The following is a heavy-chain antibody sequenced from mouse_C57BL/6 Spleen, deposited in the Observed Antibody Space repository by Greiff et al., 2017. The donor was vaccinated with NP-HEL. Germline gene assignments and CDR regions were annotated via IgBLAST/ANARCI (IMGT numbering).Heavy chain of an antibody. CDR3: ARERMVTTGN. D-gene: IGHD2-2*01. J-gene: IGHJ3*01. Sequence: EVKLVESGGGLVKPGGSLKLSCAASGFTFSDYGMHWVRQAPEKGLEWVAYISSCSSTTYYAGTVKGRFTISRDSAKNTLFLQMTSLRSEETAMYYCARERMVTTGNWGQGTLVTVSA. CDR2: ISSCSSTT. CDR1: GFTFSDYG. V-gene: IGHV5-17*01.